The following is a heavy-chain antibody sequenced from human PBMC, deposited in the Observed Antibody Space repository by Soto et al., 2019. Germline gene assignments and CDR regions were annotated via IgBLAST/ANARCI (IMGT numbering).Heavy chain of an antibody. D-gene: IGHD2-2*01. CDR2: ISYDGSNK. CDR3: AKDIVVVPAYYYGMDV. J-gene: IGHJ6*02. V-gene: IGHV3-30*18. CDR1: GFTFSSYG. Sequence: QVQLVESGGGVVQPGRSLRLSCAASGFTFSSYGMHWVRQAPGKGLEWVAVISYDGSNKYYSDSVKGRFTISRDNSKNTLYLQMNSLRAVDTAVYYCAKDIVVVPAYYYGMDVWGQGTTVTVSS.